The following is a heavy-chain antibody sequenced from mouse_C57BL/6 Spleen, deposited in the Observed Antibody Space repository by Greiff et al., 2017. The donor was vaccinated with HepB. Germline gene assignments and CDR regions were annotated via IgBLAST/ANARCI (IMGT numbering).Heavy chain of an antibody. Sequence: QVQLQQPGAELVKPGASVKLSCKASGYTFTSYWMHWVKQRPGRGLEWSGRIDPNSGGTKYNEKFKSKATLTVDKPSSTAYMQLSSLTSEDSAVYYCERHGYSNLDYWGQGTTLTVSS. CDR1: GYTFTSYW. CDR3: ERHGYSNLDY. CDR2: IDPNSGGT. V-gene: IGHV1-72*01. J-gene: IGHJ2*01. D-gene: IGHD2-5*01.